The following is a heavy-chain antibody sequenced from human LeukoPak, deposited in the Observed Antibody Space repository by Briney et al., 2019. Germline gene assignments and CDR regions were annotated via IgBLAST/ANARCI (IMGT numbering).Heavy chain of an antibody. Sequence: GGSLRLSCAASGFSFRSYSMNWVRQTAGKGREWMSYINNVSNTIYHADSVKGRFTISRGNAKNSLFLQMNSLKVEDMAVYYCARDFGEFRKNHYYYYYMDVWGKGTTVTVSS. CDR1: GFSFRSYS. CDR3: ARDFGEFRKNHYYYYYMDV. V-gene: IGHV3-48*01. D-gene: IGHD3-10*01. J-gene: IGHJ6*03. CDR2: INNVSNTI.